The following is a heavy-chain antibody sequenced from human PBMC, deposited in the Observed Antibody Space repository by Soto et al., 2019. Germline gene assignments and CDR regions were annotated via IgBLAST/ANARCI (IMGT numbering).Heavy chain of an antibody. V-gene: IGHV3-23*01. D-gene: IGHD6-19*01. Sequence: GGSLRLSCAASGFTFSSYAMSWVRQAPGKGLEWVSAISGSGGSTYYADSVKGRFTISRDNSKNTLYLQMNSLRAEDTAVYYCAKSSSIAVAGTLDYWGQGTLVTVSS. J-gene: IGHJ4*02. CDR1: GFTFSSYA. CDR2: ISGSGGST. CDR3: AKSSSIAVAGTLDY.